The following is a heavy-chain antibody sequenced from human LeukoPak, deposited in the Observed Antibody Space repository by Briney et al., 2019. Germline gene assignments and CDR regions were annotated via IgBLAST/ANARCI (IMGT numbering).Heavy chain of an antibody. CDR2: IDQDGSEK. J-gene: IGHJ4*02. V-gene: IGHV3-7*01. D-gene: IGHD1-26*01. Sequence: GGSLRLSCAVSGSTSSRNFMSWVRQTPVKGLEWVANIDQDGSEKNYVDSVKGRFTISRDNAKNSLFLQMNSLRAEDTAIYYCASGAGWESGYWGQGTLVTVSS. CDR3: ASGAGWESGY. CDR1: GSTSSRNF.